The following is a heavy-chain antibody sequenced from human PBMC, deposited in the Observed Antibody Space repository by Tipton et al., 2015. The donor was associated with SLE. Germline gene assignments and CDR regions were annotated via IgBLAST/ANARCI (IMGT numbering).Heavy chain of an antibody. J-gene: IGHJ4*02. CDR3: AREPPSTTAAAMFDN. D-gene: IGHD2-2*01. Sequence: QVQLVQSGAEVKKPGASVKVSCKASGYTFGHFGLSWVRQAPGQGLQWMGYISAYNGNKKHAQNFQDRITMTTDTSTNTGYLELRSLRPDDTAVYYCAREPPSTTAAAMFDNWGQGTLVTVSS. CDR2: ISAYNGNK. V-gene: IGHV1-18*01. CDR1: GYTFGHFG.